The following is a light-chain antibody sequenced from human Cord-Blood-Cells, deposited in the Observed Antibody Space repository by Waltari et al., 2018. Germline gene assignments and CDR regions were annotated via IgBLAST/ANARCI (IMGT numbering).Light chain of an antibody. J-gene: IGKJ1*01. Sequence: DLQMTQSPSSLSASVGDRVTIPCRASQSISSYLNWYQKKPGKAPKLLIYAASSLQSGVPSRFSGSGSGTDFTLTISSRQPEDFATYYCQQSYSTPPTFGQGTKVEIK. CDR1: QSISSY. CDR3: QQSYSTPPT. CDR2: AAS. V-gene: IGKV1-39*01.